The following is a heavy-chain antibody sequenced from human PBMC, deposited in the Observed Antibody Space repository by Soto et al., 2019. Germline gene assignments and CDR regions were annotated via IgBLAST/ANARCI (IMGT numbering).Heavy chain of an antibody. CDR3: SRFIMVGGWFDPNYYHGMDV. V-gene: IGHV1-18*01. Sequence: QVQLVQSGAEVKKPGASVTVSCKTSGYTFSNYGINWVRQAPGQGLEWMGWISGYNGNTNYAQTVQGRVTMTTDTSTGTVYMELRSLKSYDTAIYYCSRFIMVGGWFDPNYYHGMDVWGQGTTVTVSS. J-gene: IGHJ6*02. CDR1: GYTFSNYG. D-gene: IGHD6-19*01. CDR2: ISGYNGNT.